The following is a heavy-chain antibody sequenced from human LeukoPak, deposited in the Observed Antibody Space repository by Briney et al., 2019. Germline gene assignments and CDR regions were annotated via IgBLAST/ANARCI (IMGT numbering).Heavy chain of an antibody. CDR1: GFIFSPYA. V-gene: IGHV3-64D*06. CDR2: ISSEGKTT. J-gene: IGHJ4*02. CDR3: VKDRWVDH. Sequence: SGGSPRLSCSASGFIFSPYAMHWVRQAPGKGLEYVSSISSEGKTTYYADSVKGRFTISRDNSKNTLYLQMSSLRPEDTAVYYCVKDRWVDHWGQGTLVTVSS. D-gene: IGHD6-13*01.